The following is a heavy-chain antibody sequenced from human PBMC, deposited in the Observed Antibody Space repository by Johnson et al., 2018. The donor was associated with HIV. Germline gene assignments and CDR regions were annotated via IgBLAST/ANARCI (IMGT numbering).Heavy chain of an antibody. CDR2: ISYDGSNK. CDR1: GFTFSSYG. V-gene: IGHV3-30*18. J-gene: IGHJ3*02. CDR3: AKALSSGWFYAFDI. D-gene: IGHD3-22*01. Sequence: MQLVESGGGLVQPGGSLRLSCAASGFTFSSYGMHWVRQAPGKGLEWVAVISYDGSNKYYADSVKGRFTISRDNSKNTLYLQMNSLRAEDTALYYCAKALSSGWFYAFDIWGQGTMVTVSS.